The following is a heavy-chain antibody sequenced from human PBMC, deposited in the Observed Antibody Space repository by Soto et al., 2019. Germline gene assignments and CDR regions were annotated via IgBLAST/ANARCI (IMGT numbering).Heavy chain of an antibody. V-gene: IGHV1-3*01. CDR1: GYTFTSYA. Sequence: EASVKVSCKDSGYTFTSYAMHWVRQAPGQRLEWMGWINAGNGNTKYSQKFQGRVSITRDTSASTAYMELSSLRSEDTAVYYCARVPYDSSGYYLSFDYWGQGTLVTVSS. CDR2: INAGNGNT. D-gene: IGHD3-22*01. CDR3: ARVPYDSSGYYLSFDY. J-gene: IGHJ4*02.